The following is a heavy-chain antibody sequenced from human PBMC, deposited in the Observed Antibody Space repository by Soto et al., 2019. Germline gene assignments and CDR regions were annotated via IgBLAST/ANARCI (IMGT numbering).Heavy chain of an antibody. V-gene: IGHV4-31*03. Sequence: SETLSLTCTVSGGSISSGGYYWSWIRQHPGNALEWIGYIYYSGSTYYNPSLKRRVTISVDTSKHQFSLKLSSVTAADTAVYYCARGGSQPGYFDYWGQGTLLTVS. J-gene: IGHJ4*02. CDR3: ARGGSQPGYFDY. CDR2: IYYSGST. D-gene: IGHD2-2*01. CDR1: GGSISSGGYY.